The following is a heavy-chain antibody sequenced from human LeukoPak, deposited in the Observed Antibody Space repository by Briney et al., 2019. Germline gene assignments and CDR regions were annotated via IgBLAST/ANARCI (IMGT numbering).Heavy chain of an antibody. CDR3: ASVPRYYDSSGYYYGFDY. D-gene: IGHD3-22*01. CDR1: GGSINYYY. CDR2: IYYSGST. Sequence: ASETLSLTCAVSGGSINYYYWSWIRQPPGKGLEWIGYIYYSGSTNYNPSLKSRVTISVDTSKNQFSLKLSSVTAADSAVYYCASVPRYYDSSGYYYGFDYWGQGTLVTVSS. J-gene: IGHJ4*02. V-gene: IGHV4-59*01.